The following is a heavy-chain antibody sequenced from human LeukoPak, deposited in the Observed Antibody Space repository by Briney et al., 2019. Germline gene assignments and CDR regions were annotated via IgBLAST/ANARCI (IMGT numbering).Heavy chain of an antibody. D-gene: IGHD3-9*01. CDR1: GFTFDDYG. J-gene: IGHJ6*03. CDR2: INWNGGST. V-gene: IGHV3-20*04. Sequence: GGSLRLSCAASGFTFDDYGMSWVRQAPGKGLEWVSGINWNGGSTGYADSVKGRFTISRDNSKNTLSLHMNSLRAEDTAVYYCAKGASCSSDWYRREQVHCLMDVWGKGTTVTVSS. CDR3: AKGASCSSDWYRREQVHCLMDV.